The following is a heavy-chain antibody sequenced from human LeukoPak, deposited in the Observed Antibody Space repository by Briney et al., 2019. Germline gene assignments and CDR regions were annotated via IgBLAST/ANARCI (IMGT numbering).Heavy chain of an antibody. CDR1: GFTFNNYA. Sequence: GGSLRLSCAVSGFTFNNYAMHWVRQAPGKGLEWVSLISGDGGSTYYADSVKGRFTISRDSSKNSLYLQMNSLRTEDTALYYCAKAYEWEPTGFDYWGQGTLVTVSS. J-gene: IGHJ4*02. V-gene: IGHV3-43*02. CDR3: AKAYEWEPTGFDY. CDR2: ISGDGGST. D-gene: IGHD1-26*01.